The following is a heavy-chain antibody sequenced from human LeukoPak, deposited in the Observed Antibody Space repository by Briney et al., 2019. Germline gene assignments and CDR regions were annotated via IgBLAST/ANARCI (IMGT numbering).Heavy chain of an antibody. CDR3: AKLWIFGVVTSSYFDY. D-gene: IGHD3-3*01. J-gene: IGHJ4*02. V-gene: IGHV1-69*02. CDR1: GGTFSSYT. Sequence: SVKVSCKASGGTFSSYTISWVRQAPGQGLEWMGRIIPILGIANYAQKFQGRVTITADKSTSTAYMELSSLRSEDTAVYYCAKLWIFGVVTSSYFDYWGQGTLVTVSS. CDR2: IIPILGIA.